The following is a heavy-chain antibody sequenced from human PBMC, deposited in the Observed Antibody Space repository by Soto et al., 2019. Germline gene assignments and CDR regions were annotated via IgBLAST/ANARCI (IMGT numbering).Heavy chain of an antibody. CDR1: GFTFSACA. CDR3: AREEKGFGP. Sequence: GGSLRLSCAASGFTFSACAMHWVRQSPGKGLEWVAVISSDGSNYYYEDSVKGRFTISRDNSKNTLYLQMDSLRAEDTAVYYCAREEKGFGPWGQGTLVTVSS. CDR2: ISSDGSNY. V-gene: IGHV3-30*03. J-gene: IGHJ5*02.